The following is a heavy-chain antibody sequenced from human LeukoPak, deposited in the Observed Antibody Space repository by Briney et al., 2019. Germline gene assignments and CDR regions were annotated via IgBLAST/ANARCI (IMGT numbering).Heavy chain of an antibody. D-gene: IGHD3-10*01. J-gene: IGHJ4*02. CDR1: GYTFSTYY. V-gene: IGHV1-46*01. CDR2: IHPTDGST. CDR3: ARANGGGLDY. Sequence: ASVKVSCKTSGYTFSTYYMHWVRQAPGQGLEWLGIIHPTDGSTSYTQKIQGRVTMTRDTAPGTVYLELSSLRSEDTAVYWCARANGGGLDYWGQGTLITVSS.